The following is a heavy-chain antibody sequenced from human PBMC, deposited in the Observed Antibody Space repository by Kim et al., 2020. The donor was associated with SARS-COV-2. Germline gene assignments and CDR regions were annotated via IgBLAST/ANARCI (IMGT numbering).Heavy chain of an antibody. Sequence: ASVKVSCKASGYTFTSYAMHWVRQAPGQRLEWMGWINAGNGNTKYSQKFQGRVTITRDTSASTAYMELSSLRSEDTAVYYCARARPRVEMATISGYWGQGTLVTVSS. D-gene: IGHD5-12*01. CDR2: INAGNGNT. CDR1: GYTFTSYA. CDR3: ARARPRVEMATISGY. V-gene: IGHV1-3*01. J-gene: IGHJ4*02.